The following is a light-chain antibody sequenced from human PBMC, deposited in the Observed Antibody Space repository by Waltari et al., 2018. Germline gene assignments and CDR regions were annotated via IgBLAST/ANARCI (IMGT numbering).Light chain of an antibody. Sequence: IQLTQSPSSLAASVGDRVTITCRASQDISSYLAWYRQKAGKAPELLIYGASTLQSGVPSRFRGSGSGTDFTLTISSLQPEDFATYYCQQLSTYPRAFGQGTKVEIK. CDR2: GAS. J-gene: IGKJ1*01. V-gene: IGKV1-9*01. CDR1: QDISSY. CDR3: QQLSTYPRA.